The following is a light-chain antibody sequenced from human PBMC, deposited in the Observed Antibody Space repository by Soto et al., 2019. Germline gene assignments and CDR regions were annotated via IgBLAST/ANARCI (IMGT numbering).Light chain of an antibody. CDR2: GNS. V-gene: IGLV1-40*01. Sequence: QSVLTQPPSVSGAPGQRVTISCTGSSSNIGAGYDVHWYQQLPGTAPKLLIYGNSNRPSGVPDRFSGSKSGTSASLAITRLQAEDEADYYCQSYDSSLIWVFGGGTKLTVL. CDR3: QSYDSSLIWV. J-gene: IGLJ3*02. CDR1: SSNIGAGYD.